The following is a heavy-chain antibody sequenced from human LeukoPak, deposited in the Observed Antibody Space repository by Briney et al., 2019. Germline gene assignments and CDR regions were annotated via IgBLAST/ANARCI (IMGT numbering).Heavy chain of an antibody. Sequence: ASVKVSCKASGYIFTGYYVHWVRQAPGQGLECMGWINPNSGDTNYAQKFQGRGTMTRDTSISTAYMELSRLRSDDTAVYYCARVRYRLAETYIDYWGQGTLVTVSS. D-gene: IGHD3-16*01. J-gene: IGHJ4*02. CDR2: INPNSGDT. V-gene: IGHV1-2*02. CDR1: GYIFTGYY. CDR3: ARVRYRLAETYIDY.